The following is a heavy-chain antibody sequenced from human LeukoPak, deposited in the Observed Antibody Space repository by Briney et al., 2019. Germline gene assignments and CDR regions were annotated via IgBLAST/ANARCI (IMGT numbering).Heavy chain of an antibody. Sequence: PGGSLRLSCAASGFPLISYSENWGRQAPGKGLEWVSYISSSGSAIYYVDSVKGRLTVSRDNAKNSLFLQMNSPRAEDTAVYYCVRVEGSYFDYWSQGALVTVSS. J-gene: IGHJ4*02. CDR1: GFPLISYS. CDR3: VRVEGSYFDY. V-gene: IGHV3-48*01. CDR2: ISSSGSAI.